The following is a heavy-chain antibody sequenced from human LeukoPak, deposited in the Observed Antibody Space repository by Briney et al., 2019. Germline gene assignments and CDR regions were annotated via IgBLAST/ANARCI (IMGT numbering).Heavy chain of an antibody. CDR2: ISSSSSYI. Sequence: GGSLRLSCAASGFTFSSYSMNWVRQAPGKGLEWVSSISSSSSYIYYADSVKGRFTISRDNAKNSLYLQMNSLRAEDTAVYYCARSSGSSGSYVGTFDYWGQGTLVTVSS. J-gene: IGHJ4*02. CDR3: ARSSGSSGSYVGTFDY. D-gene: IGHD3-10*01. CDR1: GFTFSSYS. V-gene: IGHV3-21*01.